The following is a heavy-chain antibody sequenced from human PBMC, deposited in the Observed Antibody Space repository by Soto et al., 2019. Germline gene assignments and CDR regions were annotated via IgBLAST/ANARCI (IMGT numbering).Heavy chain of an antibody. D-gene: IGHD6-19*01. CDR3: ARGAAGSGFDL. J-gene: IGHJ4*02. CDR1: GYSVSSNTAA. V-gene: IGHV6-1*01. Sequence: SHTLSLTCAISGYSVSSNTAAWNLIRSSPSRGLEWLGRTYYRSNWRHDYAVSVKSRITVNPGTSKNHFSLQLNSVTPDDTAVYYCARGAAGSGFDLWGQGTLVTVSS. CDR2: TYYRSNWRH.